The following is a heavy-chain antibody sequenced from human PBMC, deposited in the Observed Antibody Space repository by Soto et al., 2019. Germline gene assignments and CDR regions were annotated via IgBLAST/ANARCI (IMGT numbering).Heavy chain of an antibody. CDR1: GYTFTSCG. J-gene: IGHJ4*02. Sequence: ASVKVSCKASGYTFTSCGISWVRQAPGQGLEWLGWISTYNGNTNSAPRLQGRLTLTTDTSTNTAYMELRSLTSDDTAVYYCARDERDSCSGGDCFYFDYWGQGTLVTVSS. CDR3: ARDERDSCSGGDCFYFDY. CDR2: ISTYNGNT. D-gene: IGHD2-21*02. V-gene: IGHV1-18*04.